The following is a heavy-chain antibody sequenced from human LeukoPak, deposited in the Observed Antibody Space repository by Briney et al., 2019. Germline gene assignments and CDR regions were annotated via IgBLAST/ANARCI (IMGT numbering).Heavy chain of an antibody. CDR3: ATGGLIKNTFMIRGVKPLDS. CDR1: GYSLTQLS. CDR2: FDREDGGT. V-gene: IGHV1-24*01. J-gene: IGHJ4*02. D-gene: IGHD3-10*01. Sequence: ASVKVPCKISGYSLTQLSLHWVRQAPGKGLEWMGGFDREDGGTMYAQTLRGRVIMTEDTSTDTAYMELSSLRSDDTAIYYCATGGLIKNTFMIRGVKPLDSWGQGTLVVVSS.